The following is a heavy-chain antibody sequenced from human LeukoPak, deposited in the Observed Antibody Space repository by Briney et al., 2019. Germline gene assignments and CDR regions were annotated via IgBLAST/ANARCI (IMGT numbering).Heavy chain of an antibody. Sequence: PGGSLRLSCAASGFTVSSNYMSWVRQAPGKGLEWVSVIYSGGSTYYADSVKGRFTISRDNSKNMLYLQMSSLRAEDTAVYYCAREFRSVRGVIYHNWFDPWGQGTLVTVSS. D-gene: IGHD3-10*01. CDR1: GFTVSSNY. CDR2: IYSGGST. CDR3: AREFRSVRGVIYHNWFDP. V-gene: IGHV3-53*01. J-gene: IGHJ5*02.